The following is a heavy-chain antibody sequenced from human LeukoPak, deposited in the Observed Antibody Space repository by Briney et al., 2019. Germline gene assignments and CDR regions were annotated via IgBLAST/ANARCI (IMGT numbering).Heavy chain of an antibody. CDR3: AKTQGYYDY. CDR1: GFTFSSYA. Sequence: HPGGSLRLSCAASGFTFSSYAMSWVRQAPGKGLEWVSGVGVDGTRYYVDSVKGRFTVSRDTAKNTLYLQVSSLRAEDTAIYYCAKTQGYYDYWGQGTLVTVSS. V-gene: IGHV3-23*01. CDR2: VGVDGTR. J-gene: IGHJ4*02. D-gene: IGHD3-22*01.